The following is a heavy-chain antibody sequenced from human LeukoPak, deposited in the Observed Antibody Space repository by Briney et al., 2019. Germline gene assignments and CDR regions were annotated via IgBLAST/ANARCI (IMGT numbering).Heavy chain of an antibody. D-gene: IGHD3-10*01. Sequence: GASVKVSCKASGYTFTSYYMHWVRQAPGQGLEGMGIINPSGGSTSYAQKFQGRVTMTRDMSTSIVYMELSSLRSEDTAVYYCARDRSGYYYMDVWGKGTTVTVSS. CDR1: GYTFTSYY. CDR3: ARDRSGYYYMDV. CDR2: INPSGGST. J-gene: IGHJ6*03. V-gene: IGHV1-46*01.